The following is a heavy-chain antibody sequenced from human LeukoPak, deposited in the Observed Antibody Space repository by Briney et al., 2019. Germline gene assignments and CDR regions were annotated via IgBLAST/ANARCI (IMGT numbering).Heavy chain of an antibody. Sequence: SVKVSCKASGGTFISYAISWVRQAPGQGLEWMGRIIPIFGTANYAQKFQGRVTITTDESTSTAYMELSSLRSEDTAVYYCARDMSIAARSVAFDIWGQGTMVTVSS. CDR1: GGTFISYA. CDR3: ARDMSIAARSVAFDI. J-gene: IGHJ3*02. CDR2: IIPIFGTA. V-gene: IGHV1-69*05. D-gene: IGHD6-6*01.